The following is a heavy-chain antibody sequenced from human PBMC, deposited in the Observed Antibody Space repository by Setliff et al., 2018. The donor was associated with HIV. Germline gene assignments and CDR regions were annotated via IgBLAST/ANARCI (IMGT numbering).Heavy chain of an antibody. Sequence: GASVKVSCKASGYPFSAFFIYWVRQVPGQGLEWLGWINPNGGFANYAPRFRGRVTLTTDTSLKTAYMEVTSLRSNDTAVDYCARSGGSYIKFFESWGQGTLVTVSS. CDR3: ARSGGSYIKFFES. CDR1: GYPFSAFF. D-gene: IGHD3-10*01. CDR2: INPNGGFA. J-gene: IGHJ4*02. V-gene: IGHV1-2*02.